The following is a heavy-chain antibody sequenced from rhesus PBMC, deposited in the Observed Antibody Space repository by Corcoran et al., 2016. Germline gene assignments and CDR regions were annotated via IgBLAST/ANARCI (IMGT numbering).Heavy chain of an antibody. CDR3: ARERGVAAGLGY. CDR2: ISGRGGST. J-gene: IGHJ4*01. V-gene: IGHV4-173*01. CDR1: GGSISSND. D-gene: IGHD6-13*01. Sequence: QLQLQESGPGLVKPSETLSLTCAVSGGSISSNDWSWIRQPPGQGLAWIGRISGRGGSTDYNPSPKRRVTISTDTSKNQFALKLSAVSAADTAGYYCARERGVAAGLGYWGQGVLVTVSS.